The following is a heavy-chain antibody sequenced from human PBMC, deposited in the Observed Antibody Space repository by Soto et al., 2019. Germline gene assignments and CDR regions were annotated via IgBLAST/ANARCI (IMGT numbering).Heavy chain of an antibody. J-gene: IGHJ6*02. CDR3: ARALCSSTSCSYYYYYGMDV. CDR2: ISYDGSNK. V-gene: IGHV3-30-3*01. CDR1: GFTFSSYA. D-gene: IGHD2-2*01. Sequence: GGSLRLSCAASGFTFSSYAMHWVRQAPGKGLEWVAVISYDGSNKYYADSVKGRFTISRDNSKNTLYLQMNSLRAEDTAVYYCARALCSSTSCSYYYYYGMDVWGQGTTVTVSS.